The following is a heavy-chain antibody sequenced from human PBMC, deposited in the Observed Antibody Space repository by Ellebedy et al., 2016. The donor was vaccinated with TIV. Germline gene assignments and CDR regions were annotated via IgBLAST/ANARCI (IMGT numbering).Heavy chain of an antibody. CDR2: INTYNGNN. J-gene: IGHJ4*02. CDR1: GHTFTSDG. Sequence: ASVKVSCKASGHTFTSDGFGWVRQPPGQGLEGMGWINTYNGNNNYAKSFEGRITMTTETYTSTAYMELRSLRFDDTAVYYCVRHLGAAVAGTSSLFDYWGQGTLVTVSS. CDR3: VRHLGAAVAGTSSLFDY. D-gene: IGHD6-13*01. V-gene: IGHV1-18*04.